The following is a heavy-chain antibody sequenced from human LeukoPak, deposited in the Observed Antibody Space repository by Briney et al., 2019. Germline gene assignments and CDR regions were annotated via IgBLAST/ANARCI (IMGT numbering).Heavy chain of an antibody. CDR2: IRYDGSNK. J-gene: IGHJ6*03. Sequence: GGSLRLSCAAPGFTFSSYGMHWVRQAPGKGLEWVAFIRYDGSNKYYADYVKGRFTISRDNSKNTLYLQMNSLRAEDTAVYYCAKVSNYGGKAIYYYYYMDVWGKGTTVTVSS. CDR1: GFTFSSYG. V-gene: IGHV3-30*02. D-gene: IGHD4-23*01. CDR3: AKVSNYGGKAIYYYYYMDV.